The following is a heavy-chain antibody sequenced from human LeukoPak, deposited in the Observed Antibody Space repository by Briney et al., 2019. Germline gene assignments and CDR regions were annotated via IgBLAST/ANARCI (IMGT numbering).Heavy chain of an antibody. CDR1: GGSISSYY. Sequence: PSETLSLTCTVSGGSISSYYWSWIRQPPGKGLEWIGYIYYSGSTNYNPSLKSRVTISVDTSKNQFSLKLSSVTAADTAVYYCASGRDYGDSQWFFFDYWGQGTQVTVSS. CDR2: IYYSGST. J-gene: IGHJ4*02. D-gene: IGHD4-17*01. CDR3: ASGRDYGDSQWFFFDY. V-gene: IGHV4-59*01.